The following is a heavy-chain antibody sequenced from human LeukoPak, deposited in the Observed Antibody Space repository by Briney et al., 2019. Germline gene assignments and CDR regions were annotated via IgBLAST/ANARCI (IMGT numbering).Heavy chain of an antibody. CDR1: GYTFTSYY. CDR2: INPNSGST. D-gene: IGHD6-19*01. CDR3: ARELAVADHDY. V-gene: IGHV1-2*06. Sequence: ASVKVSCKASGYTFTSYYMHWVRQAPGRGLEWMGRINPNSGSTNYAQKFQGRVTMTRDTSISTAYMELSRLRSDDTAVYYCARELAVADHDYWGQGTLVTVSS. J-gene: IGHJ4*02.